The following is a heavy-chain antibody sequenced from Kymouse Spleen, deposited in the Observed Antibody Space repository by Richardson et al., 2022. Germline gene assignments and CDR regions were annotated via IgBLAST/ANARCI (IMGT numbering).Heavy chain of an antibody. V-gene: IGHV3-33*01. J-gene: IGHJ4*02. CDR2: IWYDGSNK. D-gene: IGHD3-9*01. CDR1: GFTFSSYG. CDR3: ARNDILTGYYTFDY. Sequence: QVQLVESGGGVVQPGRSLRLSCAASGFTFSSYGMHWVRQAPGKGLEWVAVIWYDGSNKYYADSVKGRFTISRDNSKNTLYLQMNSLRAEDTAVYYCARNDILTGYYTFDYWGQGTLVTVSS.